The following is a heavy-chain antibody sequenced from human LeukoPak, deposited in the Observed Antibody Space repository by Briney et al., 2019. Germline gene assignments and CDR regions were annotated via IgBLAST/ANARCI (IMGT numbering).Heavy chain of an antibody. CDR2: IIPIFGTA. V-gene: IGHV1-69*13. Sequence: GASVTVSCKSSGGTFTIYAISWVRQAPGQGLEWMGGIIPIFGTANYAQKFQGRVTITAEVSTSTAYMELSSLSSEDTAVYFCAREGCSGGSCYVIYWGQGTLVSVSS. CDR3: AREGCSGGSCYVIY. CDR1: GGTFTIYA. J-gene: IGHJ4*02. D-gene: IGHD2-15*01.